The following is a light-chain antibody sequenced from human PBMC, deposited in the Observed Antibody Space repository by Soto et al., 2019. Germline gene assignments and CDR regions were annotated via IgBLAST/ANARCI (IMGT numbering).Light chain of an antibody. CDR2: SND. V-gene: IGLV1-44*01. Sequence: QSVLTQRPSASGTPGQRVIISCSGSSSNIGSNTVNWYQQLPGTAPKLLIYSNDQRPSGVPDRFSGSKSGTSASLAISGLQSEDEAEYYCAAWDDSLNGYVFGTGTKLTVL. CDR3: AAWDDSLNGYV. CDR1: SSNIGSNT. J-gene: IGLJ1*01.